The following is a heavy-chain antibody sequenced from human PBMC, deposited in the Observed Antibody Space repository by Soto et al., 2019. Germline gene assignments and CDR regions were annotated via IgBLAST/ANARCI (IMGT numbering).Heavy chain of an antibody. J-gene: IGHJ3*02. CDR2: IVVGSGNT. D-gene: IGHD3-16*02. CDR3: AALVTFGGVIGLPDDAFDI. Sequence: SVKVSCKASGFTFISSAVQWVRQARGQRLEWIGWIVVGSGNTNYAQKFQERVTITRDMSTSTAYMELSSLRSEDTAVYYCAALVTFGGVIGLPDDAFDIWGQGTMVTVSS. V-gene: IGHV1-58*01. CDR1: GFTFISSA.